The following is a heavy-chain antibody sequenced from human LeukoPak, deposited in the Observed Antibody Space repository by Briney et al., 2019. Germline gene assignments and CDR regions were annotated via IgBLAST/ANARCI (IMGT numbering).Heavy chain of an antibody. CDR3: AKGSF. CDR1: GFTFSTSA. V-gene: IGHV3-23*01. J-gene: IGHJ4*02. CDR2: ISESGGST. D-gene: IGHD3-10*01. Sequence: GGSLRLSCVVSGFTFSTSAMSWVRQAPGKGLEWVSGISESGGSTYYADSVKGRFTSSRDNSKNTLYLQMNNLSAEDTAAYYCAKGSFWGQGTLVTVSS.